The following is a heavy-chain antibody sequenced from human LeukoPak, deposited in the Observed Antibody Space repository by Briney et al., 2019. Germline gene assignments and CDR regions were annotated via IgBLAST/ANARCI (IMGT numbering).Heavy chain of an antibody. Sequence: ASVKVSCKASRYTFTGYYMHWVRQAPGQGLEWMGWINPNSGVTDYAQNFQGRVTMTRDTSISTAYVELSRLRSDDTAVYYCARGPSQYYDILTGYYRTPSTRFDYWGQGTLVTVSS. J-gene: IGHJ4*02. CDR1: RYTFTGYY. CDR3: ARGPSQYYDILTGYYRTPSTRFDY. V-gene: IGHV1-2*02. D-gene: IGHD3-9*01. CDR2: INPNSGVT.